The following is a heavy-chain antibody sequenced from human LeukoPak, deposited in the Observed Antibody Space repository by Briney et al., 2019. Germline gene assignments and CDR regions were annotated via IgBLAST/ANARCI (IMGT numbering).Heavy chain of an antibody. CDR1: GYTFTSYG. CDR3: ARDVDFWSGEDAFDI. J-gene: IGHJ3*02. V-gene: IGHV1-18*01. CDR2: ISAYNGNT. D-gene: IGHD3-3*01. Sequence: ASVKVFCKASGYTFTSYGISWVRQAPGQGLEWMGWISAYNGNTNYAQKLQGRVTMTTDTSTSTAYMELRSLRSDDTAVYYCARDVDFWSGEDAFDIWGQGTMVTVSS.